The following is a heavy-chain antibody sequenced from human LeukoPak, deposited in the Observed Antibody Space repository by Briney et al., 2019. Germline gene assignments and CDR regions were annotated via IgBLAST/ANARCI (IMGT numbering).Heavy chain of an antibody. V-gene: IGHV4-59*01. D-gene: IGHD2-2*01. CDR1: GGSISSYY. CDR2: IYYSGST. Sequence: PSETLSLTCTVSGGSISSYYWSWIRQPPGKGLEWIGYIYYSGSTNYNPSLKSRVTISVDTSKNQFSLKLSSVTAADTAVYYRAGTEDIVVVPAAGGFDPWGQGTLVTVSS. CDR3: AGTEDIVVVPAAGGFDP. J-gene: IGHJ5*02.